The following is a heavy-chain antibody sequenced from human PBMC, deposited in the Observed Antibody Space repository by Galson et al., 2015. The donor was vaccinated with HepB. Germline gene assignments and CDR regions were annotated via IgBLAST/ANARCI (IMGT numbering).Heavy chain of an antibody. V-gene: IGHV7-4-1*02. J-gene: IGHJ6*03. CDR2: INTNTGNP. Sequence: SVKVSCKASGYTFTSYAMNWVRQAPGQGLEWMGWINTNTGNPTYAQGFTGRFVFSLDTSVSTAYLQISSLKAEDTAVYYCARAGPLAFNYYYYYMDVWGKGTTVTVSS. CDR1: GYTFTSYA. CDR3: ARAGPLAFNYYYYYMDV.